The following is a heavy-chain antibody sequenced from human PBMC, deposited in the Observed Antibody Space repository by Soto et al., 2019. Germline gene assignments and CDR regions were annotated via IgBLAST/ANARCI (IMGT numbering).Heavy chain of an antibody. CDR1: GYTFTGYY. CDR3: ARDLVGITRGFNY. V-gene: IGHV3-7*01. D-gene: IGHD2-8*02. J-gene: IGHJ4*02. CDR2: IKHDGSEK. Sequence: GASVKVSCKASGYTFTGYYMHWVRQAPGKGLEWVANIKHDGSEKHYVDSVKDRFTISRDNAKNSLYLQMNSLRAEDTAVYYCARDLVGITRGFNYWGQGILVTVSS.